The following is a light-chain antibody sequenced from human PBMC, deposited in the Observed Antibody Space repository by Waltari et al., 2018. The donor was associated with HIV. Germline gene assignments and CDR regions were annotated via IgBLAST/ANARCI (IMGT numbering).Light chain of an antibody. CDR3: QQYNNWPRT. V-gene: IGKV3-15*01. CDR2: DAS. J-gene: IGKJ1*01. Sequence: EVALTQSPGTVSVSPGERATLSCRTSQSISNNLVWYQMKPGQAPRLGIYDASTRATGIPGRFSGSGSGTEFTLTIASLQSEDFAVYLCQQYNNWPRTFGQGTKVEI. CDR1: QSISNN.